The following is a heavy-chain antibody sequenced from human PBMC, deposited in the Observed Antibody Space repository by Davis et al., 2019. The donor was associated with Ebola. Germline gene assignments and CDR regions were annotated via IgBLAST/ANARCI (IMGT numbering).Heavy chain of an antibody. V-gene: IGHV4-34*01. CDR1: GGSISSYY. Sequence: SETLSLTCTVSGGSISSYYWSWIRQPPGKGLEWIGEINHSGSTNYNPSLKSRVTISVDTSKNQFSLKLSSVTAADTAVYYCARGSLWFGELLTLYYYYGMDVWGQGTTVTVSS. CDR3: ARGSLWFGELLTLYYYYGMDV. J-gene: IGHJ6*02. CDR2: INHSGST. D-gene: IGHD3-10*01.